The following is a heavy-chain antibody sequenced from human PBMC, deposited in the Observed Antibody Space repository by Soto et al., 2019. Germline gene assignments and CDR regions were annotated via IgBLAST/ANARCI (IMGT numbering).Heavy chain of an antibody. D-gene: IGHD2-2*01. CDR1: GFTFRSCA. J-gene: IGHJ6*02. CDR3: AKVLCDVVVPAAMGYYYYGMDV. CDR2: ISGSGGST. Sequence: VSLRLSCAASGFTFRSCAMSWVRQTAGKGLEWVSAISGSGGSTYYADPVKGRFTISRDNSKNTLYLQMNSLRSEETAVYYCAKVLCDVVVPAAMGYYYYGMDVWGQGTTVTVSS. V-gene: IGHV3-23*01.